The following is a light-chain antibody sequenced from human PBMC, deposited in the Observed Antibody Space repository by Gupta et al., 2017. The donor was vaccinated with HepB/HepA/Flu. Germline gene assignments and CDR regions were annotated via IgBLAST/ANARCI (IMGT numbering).Light chain of an antibody. CDR3: RQRSNWLCS. J-gene: IGKJ2*04. Sequence: EIVLTQSPATLSLSPGERATLSCRASQSVSTYLAWYQQKPGQAPRLLIYDASKRATGIPARFSGSGSGTEFTLTISSREPEDFAVYYCRQRSNWLCSFGQGTKLEIK. CDR2: DAS. CDR1: QSVSTY. V-gene: IGKV3-11*01.